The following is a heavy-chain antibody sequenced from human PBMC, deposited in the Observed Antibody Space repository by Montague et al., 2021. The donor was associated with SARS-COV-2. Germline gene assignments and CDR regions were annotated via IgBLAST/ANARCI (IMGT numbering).Heavy chain of an antibody. Sequence: SETLSLTCTVSGDSIRSHHWTWIRLPPGKGLELIWRISDSGRTIYNSSLKSRVTISVDTSTNQFFLNLRSMVAADTAIYYCTKARGVAAADDYYYGLDFWGQGTMVTVSS. J-gene: IGHJ6*02. CDR2: ISDSGRT. CDR3: TKARGVAAADDYYYGLDF. CDR1: GDSIRSHH. V-gene: IGHV4-59*11. D-gene: IGHD6-13*01.